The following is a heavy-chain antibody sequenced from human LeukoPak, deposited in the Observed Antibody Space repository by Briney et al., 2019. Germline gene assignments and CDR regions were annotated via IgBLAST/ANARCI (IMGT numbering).Heavy chain of an antibody. CDR3: ARALSTATYSSGYYLAFDI. D-gene: IGHD3-22*01. Sequence: SQTLSLTCTVSGGSVSSGSYYWSWIRQPAGKGLEWIGRIYTSGSTNYNPSLKSRVTISVDTSKNQFSLKLSSVTAADTAVYYCARALSTATYSSGYYLAFDIWGRGTMVTVSS. V-gene: IGHV4-61*02. J-gene: IGHJ3*02. CDR1: GGSVSSGSYY. CDR2: IYTSGST.